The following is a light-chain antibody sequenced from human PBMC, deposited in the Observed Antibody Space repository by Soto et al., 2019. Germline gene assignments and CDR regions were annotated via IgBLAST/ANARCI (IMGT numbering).Light chain of an antibody. V-gene: IGKV1-5*01. Sequence: DIQMTQSPSTLSASVGDRVTITCRASQSISTWLAWYQQKSGRAPMLLISDASSLQTGVPSRFSGSGSGTEFTLTISSLQPDDFATYYCQQYQGYSGTFGQGTKVEI. CDR1: QSISTW. CDR2: DAS. CDR3: QQYQGYSGT. J-gene: IGKJ1*01.